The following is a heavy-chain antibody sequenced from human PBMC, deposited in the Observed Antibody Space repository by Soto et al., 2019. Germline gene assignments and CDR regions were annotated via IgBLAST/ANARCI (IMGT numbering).Heavy chain of an antibody. CDR1: GGSFTSNNW. V-gene: IGHV4-4*02. CDR2: IYRTGST. J-gene: IGHJ4*02. CDR3: ARAPITGTTFWYFDY. D-gene: IGHD1-7*01. Sequence: NPSETLSLTCAVSGGSFTSNNWWTWVRQPPGQGLEWIGEIYRTGSTNYNPSLKSRVTMSVDTSKNQFSLKLSSVTAADTAVYYCARAPITGTTFWYFDYWGQGTLVTVSS.